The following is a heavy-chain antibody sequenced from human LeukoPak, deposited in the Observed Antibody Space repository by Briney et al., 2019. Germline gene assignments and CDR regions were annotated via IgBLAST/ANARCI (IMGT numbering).Heavy chain of an antibody. D-gene: IGHD1-26*01. CDR2: INHSGST. J-gene: IGHJ1*01. CDR1: GGSFSGYY. CDR3: ARGPYSYSGSWHFQH. Sequence: NPSETLSLTCAVYGGSFSGYYWSWIRQPPGKGLEWIGEINHSGSTNYNPSLKSRVTISVDTSKNQFSLKLSSVTAADTAVYYCARGPYSYSGSWHFQHWGQGTPVTVSS. V-gene: IGHV4-34*01.